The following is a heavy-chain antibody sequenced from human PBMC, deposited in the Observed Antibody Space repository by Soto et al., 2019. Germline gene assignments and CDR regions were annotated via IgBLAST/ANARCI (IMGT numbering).Heavy chain of an antibody. Sequence: PGESLKISCKGSGYSFTNYWIGWVRQMPGKGLEWMGIIYPGDSDTRYSPSFQGQVTISADKSISTAYLQWSSLKASDTAMYYCAKTGHTYYYGMDVWGQGTTVTVSS. CDR2: IYPGDSDT. J-gene: IGHJ6*02. CDR1: GYSFTNYW. D-gene: IGHD1-1*01. V-gene: IGHV5-51*01. CDR3: AKTGHTYYYGMDV.